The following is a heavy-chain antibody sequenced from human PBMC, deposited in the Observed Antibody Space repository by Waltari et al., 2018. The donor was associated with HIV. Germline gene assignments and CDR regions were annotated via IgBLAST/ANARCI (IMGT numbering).Heavy chain of an antibody. CDR1: GYPLSDLS. V-gene: IGHV1-24*01. Sequence: QLIQSTTALKRPGASVTISCQVSGYPLSDLSMQWVRQGRGQRLEWMGGFGPKNGKPVYSQRFWGRVSLAEDTSEDTAFLELNRLTSDDTAVYYCVTLYNESPLYSNFWGQGTLVTV. J-gene: IGHJ1*01. CDR2: FGPKNGKP. D-gene: IGHD2-15*01. CDR3: VTLYNESPLYSNF.